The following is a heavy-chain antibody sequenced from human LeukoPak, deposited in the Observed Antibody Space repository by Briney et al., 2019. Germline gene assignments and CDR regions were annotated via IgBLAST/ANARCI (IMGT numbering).Heavy chain of an antibody. CDR3: ARQYYDFWSGYPLHDNWFDP. D-gene: IGHD3-3*01. V-gene: IGHV5-51*01. CDR1: GYSFTSYW. Sequence: GEFLKISCKGSGYSFTSYWIGWVRQMPGKGLEWMGIIYPGDSDTRYSPSFQGQVTISADKSISTAYLQWSSLKASDTAMYYCARQYYDFWSGYPLHDNWFDPWGQGTLVTVSS. J-gene: IGHJ5*02. CDR2: IYPGDSDT.